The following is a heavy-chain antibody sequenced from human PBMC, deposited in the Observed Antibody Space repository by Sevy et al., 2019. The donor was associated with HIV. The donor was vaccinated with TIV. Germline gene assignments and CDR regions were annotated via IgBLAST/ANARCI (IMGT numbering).Heavy chain of an antibody. CDR1: GFTFSSYA. CDR2: ISGSGGST. Sequence: GGSLRLSCAASGFTFSSYAMSWVRQAPGKGLEWVSAISGSGGSTYYADSVKGRFTISRDNSKDTMYLQINSLRAEDTAIYYCAKLRYYYDSSGTILLFDYWGQGTLVTVSS. D-gene: IGHD3-22*01. CDR3: AKLRYYYDSSGTILLFDY. J-gene: IGHJ4*02. V-gene: IGHV3-23*01.